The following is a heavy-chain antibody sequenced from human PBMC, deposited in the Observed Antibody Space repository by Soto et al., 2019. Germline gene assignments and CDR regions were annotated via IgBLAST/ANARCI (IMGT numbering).Heavy chain of an antibody. J-gene: IGHJ6*02. CDR2: IKSDGSSR. Sequence: EVQLVESGGGLVQPGGSLRLSCAGSGFTFSSYWMHWVRQAPGKGLVWVSRIKSDGSSRSYADSVKGRFTISRDNAENTVYLQMNSLRGEDTAVYYCGRGIPNFYATDVWGQGTTVTVSS. CDR3: GRGIPNFYATDV. CDR1: GFTFSSYW. V-gene: IGHV3-74*01. D-gene: IGHD5-18*01.